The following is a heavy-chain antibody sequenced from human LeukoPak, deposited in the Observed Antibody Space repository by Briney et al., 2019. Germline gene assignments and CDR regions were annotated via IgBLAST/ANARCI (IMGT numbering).Heavy chain of an antibody. D-gene: IGHD6-19*01. CDR3: ARGGRRYSSGWYDTEDPQNYYFDY. Sequence: PSETLSLTYAVYGGSFSGYYWSWIRQPPGKGLEWIGEINHSGSTNYNPSLKSRVAISVDTSKNQFSLKLSSVTAADTAVYYCARGGRRYSSGWYDTEDPQNYYFDYWGQGTLVTVSS. J-gene: IGHJ4*02. CDR1: GGSFSGYY. CDR2: INHSGST. V-gene: IGHV4-34*01.